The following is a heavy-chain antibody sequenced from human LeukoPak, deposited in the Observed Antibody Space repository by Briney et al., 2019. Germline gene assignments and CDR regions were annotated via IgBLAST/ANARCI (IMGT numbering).Heavy chain of an antibody. CDR3: AKGTYYPNYYFDY. CDR1: GFTFSSYA. J-gene: IGHJ4*02. CDR2: ISGSGGST. D-gene: IGHD2-21*01. V-gene: IGHV3-23*01. Sequence: GGSLRLSCAASGFTFSSYAMSWVRQAPGKGLKWVSTISGSGGSTYYADSVKGRFTTSRDNSKNTLYLQMNSLRAEDTAVYYCAKGTYYPNYYFDYWGLGTLVTVSS.